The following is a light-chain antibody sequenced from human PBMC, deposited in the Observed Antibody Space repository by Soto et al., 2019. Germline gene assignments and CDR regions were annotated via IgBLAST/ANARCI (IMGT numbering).Light chain of an antibody. CDR1: SSDVGSYNL. J-gene: IGLJ1*01. V-gene: IGLV2-23*03. Sequence: QSAMTQPASVSGSPGQSITISCTGTSSDVGSYNLVSWYQQHPGKTPKLMIYEGSKRHSGVSNRYSGSKSGNTASLTISGLQAEDEADYYCCSYAGSSTFYVFVPGTKLTVL. CDR2: EGS. CDR3: CSYAGSSTFYV.